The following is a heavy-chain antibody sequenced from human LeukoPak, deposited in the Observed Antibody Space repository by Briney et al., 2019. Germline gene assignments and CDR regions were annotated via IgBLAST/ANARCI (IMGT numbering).Heavy chain of an antibody. Sequence: SQTLSLTCTVSGGLISRIEYYWGWVRQSPVKGLEWLGHIYHTGTTLYSPHLNNRLTVSVDSSKNQFSLKLSSVTAADTAVYYCVRRGTTIGRYYFDYWGQGTLVTVSS. CDR1: GGLISRIEYY. V-gene: IGHV4-30-4*01. J-gene: IGHJ4*02. CDR2: IYHTGTT. D-gene: IGHD5-12*01. CDR3: VRRGTTIGRYYFDY.